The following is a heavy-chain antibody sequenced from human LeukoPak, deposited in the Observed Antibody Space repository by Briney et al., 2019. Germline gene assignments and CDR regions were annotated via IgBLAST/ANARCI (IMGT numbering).Heavy chain of an antibody. V-gene: IGHV1-8*01. CDR3: ASSPSGSYYQFDY. CDR2: MNPNSGNT. Sequence: ASVKVSCKASGYTFTSYDINWVRQATGQGLEWMGWMNPNSGNTGYAQKFQGRVTTTRNTSISTAYMELSSLRSEDTAVYYCASSPSGSYYQFDYWGQGTLVTVSS. J-gene: IGHJ4*02. CDR1: GYTFTSYD. D-gene: IGHD1-26*01.